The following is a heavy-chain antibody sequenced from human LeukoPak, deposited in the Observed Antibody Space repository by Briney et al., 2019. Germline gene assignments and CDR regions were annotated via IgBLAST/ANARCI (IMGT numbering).Heavy chain of an antibody. V-gene: IGHV3-7*01. CDR2: MRVDGSDK. D-gene: IGHD3-10*01. J-gene: IGHJ3*01. Sequence: GGSLRLSCVASGFTFSNHIVSWVRQAPGKGLGWVANMRVDGSDKFYVDSVKGGFTISRDNARDSLYLQMNNLRVEDTAVYYCAREGNAFDFWGQGTPVTVST. CDR1: GFTFSNHI. CDR3: AREGNAFDF.